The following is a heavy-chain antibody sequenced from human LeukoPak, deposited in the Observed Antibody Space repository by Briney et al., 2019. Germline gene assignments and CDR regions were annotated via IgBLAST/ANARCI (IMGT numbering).Heavy chain of an antibody. Sequence: PSQTLSLTCAVSGGSISSGGYSWSWIRQPPGKGLEWIGYIYYSGSTYYNPSLKSRVTISVDTSKSQFSLKLSSVTAADTAIYYCARGGYYGSGNDFRFDPWGQGTLVTVSS. D-gene: IGHD3-10*01. CDR3: ARGGYYGSGNDFRFDP. V-gene: IGHV4-30-4*07. CDR2: IYYSGST. CDR1: GGSISSGGYS. J-gene: IGHJ5*02.